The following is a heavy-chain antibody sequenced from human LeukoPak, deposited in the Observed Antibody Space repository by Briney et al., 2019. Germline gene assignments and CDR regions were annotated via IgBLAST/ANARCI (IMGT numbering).Heavy chain of an antibody. D-gene: IGHD2-2*02. CDR3: ARDRPGAYCSSTSCYKADAFEI. Sequence: SETLSLTCTVSGGSISSGDYYWSWIRQPPGKGLEWIGYIYYSGSTYYNPSLKSRVTISVDTSKNQFSLKLSSVTAADTAVYYCARDRPGAYCSSTSCYKADAFEIWGQGTMVTVSS. CDR1: GGSISSGDYY. V-gene: IGHV4-30-4*08. J-gene: IGHJ3*02. CDR2: IYYSGST.